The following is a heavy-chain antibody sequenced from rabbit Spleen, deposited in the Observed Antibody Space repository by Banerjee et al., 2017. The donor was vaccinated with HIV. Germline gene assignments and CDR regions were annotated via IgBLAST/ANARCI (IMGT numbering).Heavy chain of an antibody. Sequence: QSLEESGGDLVKPGASLTLTCTASGFSFSSSYYMCWVRQAPGKGLECIACIYAGSSGSTYYASWAKGRFTISKTSSTTVTLQMTSLTAADTATYFCARGSATMTMVITGYYLGLWGQGTLVTVS. V-gene: IGHV1S40*01. D-gene: IGHD2-1*01. J-gene: IGHJ3*01. CDR2: IYAGSSGST. CDR3: ARGSATMTMVITGYYLGL. CDR1: GFSFSSSYY.